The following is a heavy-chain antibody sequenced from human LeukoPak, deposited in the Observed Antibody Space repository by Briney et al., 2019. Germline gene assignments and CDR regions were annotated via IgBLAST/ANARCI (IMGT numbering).Heavy chain of an antibody. D-gene: IGHD3-22*01. CDR3: ARVVNPYYYYGMDV. CDR2: IWYDGSNK. CDR1: GFTFSSYG. V-gene: IGHV3-33*01. J-gene: IGHJ6*02. Sequence: GGSLRLSCAASGFTFSSYGMHWVRQAPGKGLEWVAAIWYDGSNKYYADSVKGRFTISRDNSKNTLYLQMNSLRAEDTAVYYCARVVNPYYYYGMDVWGQGTTVTVSS.